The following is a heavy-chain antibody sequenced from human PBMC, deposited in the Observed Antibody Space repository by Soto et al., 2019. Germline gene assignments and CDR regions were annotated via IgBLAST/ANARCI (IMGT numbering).Heavy chain of an antibody. CDR2: ISGGGSNT. CDR3: AKDRTNSGWPPRFDP. J-gene: IGHJ5*02. D-gene: IGHD6-19*01. CDR1: DFTLSSYG. Sequence: PGGSLRLSCAASDFTLSSYGMTWVRQAPGKGLEWVSTISGGGSNTYDADSVKGRFTISRDNSNNTLYLQMNSLRAEDTAIYYCAKDRTNSGWPPRFDPWGQGTLVTVSS. V-gene: IGHV3-23*01.